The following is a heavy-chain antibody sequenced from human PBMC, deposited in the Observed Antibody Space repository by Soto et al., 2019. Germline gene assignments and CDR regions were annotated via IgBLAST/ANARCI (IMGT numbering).Heavy chain of an antibody. CDR2: IYYTGIT. V-gene: IGHV4-59*08. CDR1: GGSISSYY. J-gene: IGHJ3*02. CDR3: ARLGDRYSSGVFDI. Sequence: QVQLQESGPGLVKPSETLSLTCTVSGGSISSYYWSWIRQPPGKGLEWIGYIYYTGITNYSPSLRRRVTISVDTSKNQFSLKLSSVTAADTAVYFCARLGDRYSSGVFDIWGQGTMVTVSS. D-gene: IGHD5-18*01.